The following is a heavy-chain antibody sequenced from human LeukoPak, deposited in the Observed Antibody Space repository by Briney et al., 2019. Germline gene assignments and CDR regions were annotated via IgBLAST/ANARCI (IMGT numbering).Heavy chain of an antibody. V-gene: IGHV4-30-2*01. CDR1: GGSISSGGYS. Sequence: SETLSLTCAVSGGSISSGGYSWSWIRQPPGKGLEWIGYIYHIGSTYYNPSLKSRSTISVDRSKNQFSLKLSSVTAADTAVYYCARVPIVGATRGSFDYWGQGTLVTVSS. J-gene: IGHJ4*02. CDR2: IYHIGST. D-gene: IGHD1-26*01. CDR3: ARVPIVGATRGSFDY.